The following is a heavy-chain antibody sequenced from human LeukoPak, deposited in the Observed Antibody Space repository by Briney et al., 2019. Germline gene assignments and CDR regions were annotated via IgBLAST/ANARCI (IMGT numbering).Heavy chain of an antibody. CDR2: ISAYNGNT. Sequence: ASVKVSCKASGYTFTSYGISWVRQAPGQGLEWMGWISAYNGNTNYAQKLQGRVTMTTDTSTSTAYMELRSLRSDDTAVYYCARGLSNPRIAAAGNWFDPWGQGTLVTVSS. V-gene: IGHV1-18*01. CDR1: GYTFTSYG. D-gene: IGHD6-13*01. J-gene: IGHJ5*02. CDR3: ARGLSNPRIAAAGNWFDP.